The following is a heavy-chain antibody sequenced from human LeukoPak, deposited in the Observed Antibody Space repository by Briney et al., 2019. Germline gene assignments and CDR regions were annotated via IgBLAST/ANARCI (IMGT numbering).Heavy chain of an antibody. CDR1: GGSISSGSYY. CDR2: IYTSGST. V-gene: IGHV4-61*02. CDR3: ARYDFWCGFDY. Sequence: SETLSLTCTVSGGSISSGSYYWSWIRQPAGKGLEWIGRIYTSGSTNYNPSLKSRVTISVDTSKNQFSLKLSSVTAADTAVYYCARYDFWCGFDYWGQGTLVTVSS. D-gene: IGHD3-3*01. J-gene: IGHJ4*02.